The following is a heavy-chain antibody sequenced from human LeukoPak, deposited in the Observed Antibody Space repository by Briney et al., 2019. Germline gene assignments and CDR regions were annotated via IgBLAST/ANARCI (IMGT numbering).Heavy chain of an antibody. D-gene: IGHD3-22*01. CDR3: ARSDYYDSSGYYFYFDY. V-gene: IGHV4-31*03. J-gene: IGHJ4*02. Sequence: TLSLTCTVSGGSISSGGYYWSWIRQHPGKGLEWIGYIYYSGSTYYNPSLKSRVTISVDTSKNQFSLKLSSVTAADTAVYYCARSDYYDSSGYYFYFDYWGQGTLVTVSS. CDR2: IYYSGST. CDR1: GGSISSGGYY.